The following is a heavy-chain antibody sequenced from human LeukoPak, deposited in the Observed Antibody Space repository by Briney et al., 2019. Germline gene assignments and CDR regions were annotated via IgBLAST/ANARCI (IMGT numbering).Heavy chain of an antibody. CDR2: ISANNGDT. V-gene: IGHV1-18*01. CDR1: GYTFTSYG. J-gene: IGHJ4*02. D-gene: IGHD1-26*01. CDR3: ARESHVTREDS. Sequence: ASVKVSCKASGYTFTSYGISWVRQAPRQGLEWVGWISANNGDTDYAQKFQARVTMTTDTSTSTAYMELRSLRSDDTAVYYCARESHVTREDSWGQGTLVIVSS.